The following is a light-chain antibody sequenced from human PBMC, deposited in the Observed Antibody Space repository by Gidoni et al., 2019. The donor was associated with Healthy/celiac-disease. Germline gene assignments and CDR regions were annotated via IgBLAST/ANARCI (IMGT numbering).Light chain of an antibody. Sequence: QSALTQSASVSGSPGQSITTSCTGTSSDVGGYNYVSWYQQHPGKAPKLMIYDDSTRPSGVSNRFSGSKSGNTASLTISGLQAEDEADYYCSSYTSSSTLGVFGTGTKVTVL. V-gene: IGLV2-14*03. CDR2: DDS. CDR3: SSYTSSSTLGV. CDR1: SSDVGGYNY. J-gene: IGLJ1*01.